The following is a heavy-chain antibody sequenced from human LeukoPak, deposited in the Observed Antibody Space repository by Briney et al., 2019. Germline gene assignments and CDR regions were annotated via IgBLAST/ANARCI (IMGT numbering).Heavy chain of an antibody. CDR3: ARDVSRIQLWFAPETFAFDI. Sequence: SQTLSLTCAISGDSFSSNSAAWNWLRQSPSRGLEWLGRTYYRSKWYNDYAVSVKSRITINPDTSKNQFSLQLNSVTPEDTAVYYCARDVSRIQLWFAPETFAFDIWGQGTMVTVSS. V-gene: IGHV6-1*01. J-gene: IGHJ3*02. CDR2: TYYRSKWYN. D-gene: IGHD5-18*01. CDR1: GDSFSSNSAA.